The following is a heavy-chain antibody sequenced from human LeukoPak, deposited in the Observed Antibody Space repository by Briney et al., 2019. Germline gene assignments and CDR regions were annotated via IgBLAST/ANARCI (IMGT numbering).Heavy chain of an antibody. J-gene: IGHJ3*02. D-gene: IGHD6-6*01. CDR1: GGSMSRSY. Sequence: ASETLSLTCTVSGGSMSRSYWSWIRQPPGKGLEWIGYIYYSGSTNYSPSLKSRVIISVDTSKKQFSLKLSSVTAADTAVYYCARHESTSSNAFDIWGQGTMVTVSS. CDR3: ARHESTSSNAFDI. CDR2: IYYSGST. V-gene: IGHV4-59*08.